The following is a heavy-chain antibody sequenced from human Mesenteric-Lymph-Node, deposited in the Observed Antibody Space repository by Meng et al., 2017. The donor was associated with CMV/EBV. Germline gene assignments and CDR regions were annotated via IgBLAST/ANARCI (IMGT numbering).Heavy chain of an antibody. Sequence: GGSLRLSCAASGFTFDDYGMSWVRQAPGKGLEWVSGINWNGASTGYADSVKGRFTISRDNAKNSLYLQMNSPRAEDTALYYCARVDGDLPDGYFDYWGQGTLVTVSS. J-gene: IGHJ4*02. CDR1: GFTFDDYG. V-gene: IGHV3-20*04. CDR3: ARVDGDLPDGYFDY. CDR2: INWNGAST. D-gene: IGHD4-17*01.